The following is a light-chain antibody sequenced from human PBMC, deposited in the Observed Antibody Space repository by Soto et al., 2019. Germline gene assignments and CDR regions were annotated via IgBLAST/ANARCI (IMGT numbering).Light chain of an antibody. V-gene: IGKV3-15*01. J-gene: IGKJ5*01. CDR1: QSVSSS. CDR3: QQYGSSLIT. CDR2: GAS. Sequence: EVVMTQSPATLSVSPGDTATLSCRASQSVSSSLAWYQQKPGQPPRLLMYGASTRATGGPARLXGSGXGKEFTLNIRRLQSEDFEVYYCQQYGSSLITFGQGTRLEIK.